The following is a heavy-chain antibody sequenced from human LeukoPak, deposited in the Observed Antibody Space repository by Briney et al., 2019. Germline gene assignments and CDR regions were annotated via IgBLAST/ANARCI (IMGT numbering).Heavy chain of an antibody. Sequence: GGSLRLSCAASGFTFSSYAMHWVRQAPGKGLEWVAVISYDGSNKYYADSVKGRFTISRDNSKNTLYLQMNSLRAEDTAVYYCASSVVTPEYFDLWGRGTLVTVSS. J-gene: IGHJ2*01. CDR2: ISYDGSNK. CDR3: ASSVVTPEYFDL. CDR1: GFTFSSYA. D-gene: IGHD4-23*01. V-gene: IGHV3-30-3*01.